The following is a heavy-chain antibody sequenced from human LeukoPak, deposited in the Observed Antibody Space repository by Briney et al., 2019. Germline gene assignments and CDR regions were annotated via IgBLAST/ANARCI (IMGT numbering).Heavy chain of an antibody. CDR3: ARGSPSSYYYYMDV. J-gene: IGHJ6*03. Sequence: ASVKVSCKASGYTFTSYDINWVRQATGQGLEWMGWMNPNSGNTGYTQKFQGRVTMTRNTSISTAYMELSSLRSEDTAVYYCARGSPSSYYYYMDVWGNGTKVTVS. V-gene: IGHV1-8*01. CDR1: GYTFTSYD. CDR2: MNPNSGNT.